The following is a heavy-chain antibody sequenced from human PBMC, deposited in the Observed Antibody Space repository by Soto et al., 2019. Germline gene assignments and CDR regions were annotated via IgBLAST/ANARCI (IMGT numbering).Heavy chain of an antibody. CDR3: AKHQSYSYGYHYYYGLDV. Sequence: EVQLLESGGGLVQPGGSLRLSCAASGFTLRNYAMSWVRQAPGKGLEWVSGISDSGGSTYYADSVKGRFTISRDNSKNTVYLQMNSLRAEDTAVYYCAKHQSYSYGYHYYYGLDVWGQGTTVTVSS. CDR1: GFTLRNYA. CDR2: ISDSGGST. D-gene: IGHD5-18*01. V-gene: IGHV3-23*01. J-gene: IGHJ6*02.